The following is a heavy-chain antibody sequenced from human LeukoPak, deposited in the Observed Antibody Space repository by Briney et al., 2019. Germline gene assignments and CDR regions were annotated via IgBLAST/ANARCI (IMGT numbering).Heavy chain of an antibody. Sequence: LSXTCALSGDSVSSNSAAWNWIRQSPSRGLEWLGRTYYRSKWYNDYAVSVKSRITINPDTSKNPFSLQLNSVTPEDTAVYYCARGDYYDSSGYYYWGQGTLVTVSS. D-gene: IGHD3-22*01. CDR3: ARGDYYDSSGYYY. CDR2: TYYRSKWYN. V-gene: IGHV6-1*01. J-gene: IGHJ4*02. CDR1: GDSVSSNSAA.